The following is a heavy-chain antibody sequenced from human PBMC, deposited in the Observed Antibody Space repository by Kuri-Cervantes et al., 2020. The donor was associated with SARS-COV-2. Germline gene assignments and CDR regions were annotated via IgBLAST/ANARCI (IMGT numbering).Heavy chain of an antibody. V-gene: IGHV3-21*01. CDR3: ARDPGGYDLHDAFDI. J-gene: IGHJ3*02. CDR1: GFTFSSYS. D-gene: IGHD5-12*01. Sequence: GESLKISCAASGFTFSSYSMNWVRQAPGKGLEWVSSISSSSSYIYYADSVKVRFTISRDNAKNSLYLQMNSLRAEDTAVYYCARDPGGYDLHDAFDIWGQGTMVTVSS. CDR2: ISSSSSYI.